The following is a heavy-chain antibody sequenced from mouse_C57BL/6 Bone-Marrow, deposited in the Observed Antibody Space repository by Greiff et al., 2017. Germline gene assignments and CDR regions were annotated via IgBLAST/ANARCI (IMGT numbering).Heavy chain of an antibody. Sequence: EVQLQQSGPVLVKPGASVKMSCKASGYTFTDYYMNWVKQSHGKSLEWIGVINPYNGGTSYNQKFKGKATLTVDKSSSTAYMELNSLTSEDSAVYYCGYYGNPRCRYFDVWGTGTTVTVSS. D-gene: IGHD2-1*01. J-gene: IGHJ1*03. CDR3: GYYGNPRCRYFDV. CDR2: INPYNGGT. CDR1: GYTFTDYY. V-gene: IGHV1-19*01.